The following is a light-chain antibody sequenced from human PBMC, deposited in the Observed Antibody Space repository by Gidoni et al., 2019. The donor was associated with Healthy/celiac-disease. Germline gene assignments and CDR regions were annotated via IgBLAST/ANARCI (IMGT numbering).Light chain of an antibody. J-gene: IGLJ2*01. CDR2: DGS. Sequence: QSARTQPRSVSGSPGQSVTISCTGTSSDVGGYNYVSWYQQHPGKAPKLMIYDGSKRPSGVPDRFSGSKSGNTASLTISGLQAEDEADYYCCSYAGSYTVVFGGGTKLTVL. CDR3: CSYAGSYTVV. CDR1: SSDVGGYNY. V-gene: IGLV2-11*01.